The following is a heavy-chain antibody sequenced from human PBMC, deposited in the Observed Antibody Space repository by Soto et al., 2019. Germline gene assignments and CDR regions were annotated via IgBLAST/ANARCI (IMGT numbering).Heavy chain of an antibody. J-gene: IGHJ5*02. CDR3: ARDQYCSSTSCLPYNWFDP. D-gene: IGHD2-2*01. V-gene: IGHV1-3*01. CDR2: INAGNGNT. CDR1: GYTFTSYA. Sequence: ASVKVSCKASGYTFTSYAMHWVRQAPGQRLEWMGWINAGNGNTKYSQKFQGRVTITRDTSASTAYMELSSLRSEDTAVYYCARDQYCSSTSCLPYNWFDPWGQGTLVTVYS.